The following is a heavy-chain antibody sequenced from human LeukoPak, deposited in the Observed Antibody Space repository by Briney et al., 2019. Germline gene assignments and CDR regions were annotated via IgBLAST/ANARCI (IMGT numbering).Heavy chain of an antibody. D-gene: IGHD2-15*01. CDR3: ATSGWTDAFDI. J-gene: IGHJ3*02. V-gene: IGHV1-2*02. CDR2: INPNSVGT. Sequence: GASVKVSCKASGYTFTSYYMHWVRQAPGQGLEWMGWINPNSVGTNYAQKYQRRVTMTRDTSISTAYMELSRLRSDDTAVYYCATSGWTDAFDIWGQGTMVTVSS. CDR1: GYTFTSYY.